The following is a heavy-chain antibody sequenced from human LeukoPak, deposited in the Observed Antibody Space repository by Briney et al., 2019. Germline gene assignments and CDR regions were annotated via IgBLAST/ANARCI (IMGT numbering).Heavy chain of an antibody. J-gene: IGHJ4*02. CDR3: ANDMTGPVDS. D-gene: IGHD3-9*01. CDR2: ISYDGSNK. Sequence: GRSLRLSCAASGFTFSYYGLHWVRQGPGKGLEWVAVISYDGSNKYYADSVKGRFTISRDNSKNTLYLQMNSLRAEDTAVYHCANDMTGPVDSWGQGTLVTVSS. V-gene: IGHV3-30*18. CDR1: GFTFSYYG.